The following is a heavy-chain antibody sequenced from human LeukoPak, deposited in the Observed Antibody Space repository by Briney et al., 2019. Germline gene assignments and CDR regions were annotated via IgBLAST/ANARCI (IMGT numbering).Heavy chain of an antibody. V-gene: IGHV3-23*01. CDR3: ARQSPNLWFGELLSPSGFDY. Sequence: GGSLRLSCAASGFTFSTFAMIWVRQPPGKGLEWVSSIFPSGGEIHYADSVRGRFTISRDNSKSTLSLQMNSLRAEDTAVYYCARQSPNLWFGELLSPSGFDYWGQGTLVTVSS. D-gene: IGHD3-10*01. CDR1: GFTFSTFA. CDR2: IFPSGGEI. J-gene: IGHJ4*02.